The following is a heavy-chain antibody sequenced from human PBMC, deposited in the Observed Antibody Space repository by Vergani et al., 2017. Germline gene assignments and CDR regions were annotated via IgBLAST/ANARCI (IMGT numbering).Heavy chain of an antibody. CDR1: GGSISSGGYY. J-gene: IGHJ5*02. D-gene: IGHD2-2*01. CDR2: IYYSGST. Sequence: QVQLQESGPGLVKPSQTLSLTCTVSGGSISSGGYYWSWIRQHPGKGLEWIGYIYYSGSTYYNPSLKRRVTISVDTSKNQFSLKLSSVTAADTAVYYCARWVYQPENWFDPWGQGTLVTVSS. V-gene: IGHV4-31*03. CDR3: ARWVYQPENWFDP.